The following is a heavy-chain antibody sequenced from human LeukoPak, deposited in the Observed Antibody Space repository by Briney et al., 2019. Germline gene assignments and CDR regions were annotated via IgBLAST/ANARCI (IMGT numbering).Heavy chain of an antibody. CDR3: AKQDGAMVRGVYPLDY. V-gene: IGHV3-23*01. D-gene: IGHD3-10*01. CDR1: GFTFSSYA. CDR2: VSGSGGDT. Sequence: GGSLRLSCAASGFTFSSYAMSWVRRAPGEGLEWVSAVSGSGGDTYYADSVKGRFTISRDNSKNTLYLQMNSLRAEDTAVYYCAKQDGAMVRGVYPLDYWGQGTLVTVSS. J-gene: IGHJ4*02.